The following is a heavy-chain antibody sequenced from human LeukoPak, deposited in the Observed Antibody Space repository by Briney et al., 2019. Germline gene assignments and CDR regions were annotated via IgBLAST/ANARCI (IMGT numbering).Heavy chain of an antibody. D-gene: IGHD6-19*01. CDR3: ATKQWLAPPPDS. J-gene: IGHJ4*02. CDR1: GFPFSKYW. Sequence: GESLKISCAASGFPFSKYWMLWVRQAPGKGLESVSRINTDGTVTTYADSVKGRFTVSRDNADNTMFLQMNSVRDEDTAVYYCATKQWLAPPPDSWGQGTPVTVSS. CDR2: INTDGTVT. V-gene: IGHV3-74*01.